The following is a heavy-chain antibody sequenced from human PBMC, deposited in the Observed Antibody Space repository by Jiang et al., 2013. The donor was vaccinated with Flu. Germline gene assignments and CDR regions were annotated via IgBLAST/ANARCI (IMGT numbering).Heavy chain of an antibody. CDR1: GFSLRSDGEG. J-gene: IGHJ4*02. Sequence: PTQTLTVTCSFSGFSLRSDGEGVAWIRQPPGKALEWLARIDWDDEKFYSASLKTRLTISKDTSKNQVVLTMTNMDHVDTATYYCARIGRDGYSTYFDYWGQGTLVTVSS. V-gene: IGHV2-70*04. CDR3: ARIGRDGYSTYFDY. CDR2: IDWDDEK. D-gene: IGHD5-24*01.